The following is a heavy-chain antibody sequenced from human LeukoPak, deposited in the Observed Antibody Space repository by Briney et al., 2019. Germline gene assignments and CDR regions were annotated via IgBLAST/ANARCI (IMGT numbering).Heavy chain of an antibody. V-gene: IGHV4-30-2*01. CDR1: GGSISSGGYY. CDR2: IYHSGST. J-gene: IGHJ4*02. Sequence: SETLSLTCTVSGGSISSGGYYWSWIRQPPGKGLEWIGYIYHSGSTYYNPSLKSRVTISVDRSKNQFSLKLSSVTAADTAVYYCARAGTSYYDFWSGQWGQGTLVTVSS. CDR3: ARAGTSYYDFWSGQ. D-gene: IGHD3-3*01.